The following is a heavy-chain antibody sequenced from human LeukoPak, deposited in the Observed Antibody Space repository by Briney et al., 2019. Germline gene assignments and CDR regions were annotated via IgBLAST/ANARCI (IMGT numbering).Heavy chain of an antibody. D-gene: IGHD5-24*01. J-gene: IGHJ5*02. CDR3: ARDEMATIWGSVFDP. CDR2: IIPIFGTA. Sequence: ASVKVSCKAFRDTLSSYAISWVRQAPGQGLEWMGGIIPIFGTANYAQKFQGSVTITAAESTSTAYRELSSLRSEDTAVYYCARDEMATIWGSVFDPWGQGTLVTVSS. V-gene: IGHV1-69*01. CDR1: RDTLSSYA.